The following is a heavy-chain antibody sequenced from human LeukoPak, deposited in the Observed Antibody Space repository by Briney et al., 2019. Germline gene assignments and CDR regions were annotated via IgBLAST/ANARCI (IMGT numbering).Heavy chain of an antibody. V-gene: IGHV3-21*06. Sequence: SGGSLRLSCAASGFTFSSYSINWVRQAPGKGLEWVSSISSSSSYIYYADSVKGRFTISRDNAKNSLYLQMNSLRAEDTAVYYCARAGFTFSDYFGSFFDYWGQGTLVTVSS. D-gene: IGHD3-10*01. CDR3: ARAGFTFSDYFGSFFDY. CDR1: GFTFSSYS. J-gene: IGHJ4*02. CDR2: ISSSSSYI.